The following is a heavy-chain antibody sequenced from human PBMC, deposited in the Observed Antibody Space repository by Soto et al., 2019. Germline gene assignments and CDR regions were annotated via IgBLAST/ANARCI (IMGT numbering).Heavy chain of an antibody. Sequence: QVQLVESGGGVVQPGRSLRLSCAATGFTFNNYGMHWVRQAPGKGLEWVAGIRYDGTNKYYEDSLKGRVTISRDNSKNTLYLQMNSLRAEDTAVYYCARDAYSGYGMDYWGQGTLVTVSS. CDR3: ARDAYSGYGMDY. V-gene: IGHV3-33*01. CDR2: IRYDGTNK. CDR1: GFTFNNYG. J-gene: IGHJ4*02. D-gene: IGHD5-12*01.